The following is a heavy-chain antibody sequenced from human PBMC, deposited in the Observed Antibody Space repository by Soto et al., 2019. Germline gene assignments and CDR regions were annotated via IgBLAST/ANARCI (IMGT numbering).Heavy chain of an antibody. CDR3: ARESLRIGAAGGWFGP. V-gene: IGHV3-74*01. D-gene: IGHD6-13*01. J-gene: IGHJ5*02. CDR1: GFTLSSYW. CDR2: INSDVRST. Sequence: PWGSLRLSCAASGFTLSSYWMHWVRQAPGKGLVSGSRINSDVRSTSYADSEKGRFTLSRDNAENTLYLQVNSLRAEHPAVYYSARESLRIGAAGGWFGPWGQGTLVTVSS.